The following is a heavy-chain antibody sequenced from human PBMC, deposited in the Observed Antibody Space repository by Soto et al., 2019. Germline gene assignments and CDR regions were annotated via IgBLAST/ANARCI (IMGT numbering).Heavy chain of an antibody. D-gene: IGHD2-2*01. J-gene: IGHJ5*02. V-gene: IGHV1-2*04. CDR1: GYTFTGYY. CDR3: ARAWTVVVTAAHNWFDP. Sequence: GASVKVSCKASGYTFTGYYMHWVRQAPGQGLEWMGWINPNSGGTNYAQKFQGWVTMTRDTSISTAYMELSRLRSDDTAVYYCARAWTVVVTAAHNWFDPWGQGTLVTVSS. CDR2: INPNSGGT.